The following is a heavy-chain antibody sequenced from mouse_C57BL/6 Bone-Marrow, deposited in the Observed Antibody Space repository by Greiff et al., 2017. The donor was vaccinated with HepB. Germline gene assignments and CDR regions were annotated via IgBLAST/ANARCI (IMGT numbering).Heavy chain of an antibody. D-gene: IGHD1-1*01. V-gene: IGHV1-55*01. Sequence: QVQLQQPGAELVKPGASVKMSCKASGYTFTSYWITWVKQRPGQGLEWIGDIYPGSGSTNYNEKFKSKATLTVDTSSSTAYMQLSSLTSEDSAVYYCARSHDYGSSPFAYWGQGTLVTVSA. CDR2: IYPGSGST. J-gene: IGHJ3*01. CDR3: ARSHDYGSSPFAY. CDR1: GYTFTSYW.